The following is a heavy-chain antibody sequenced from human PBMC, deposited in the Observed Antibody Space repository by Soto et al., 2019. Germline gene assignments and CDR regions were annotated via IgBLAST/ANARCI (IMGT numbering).Heavy chain of an antibody. CDR1: GGSFSGYY. CDR2: INHNGVT. CDR3: ARSVQLWTPFDY. D-gene: IGHD1-1*01. Sequence: PSETLSLTCVVYGGSFSGYYWSWIRQPPGKGLEWIGEINHNGVTNYNPSLKSRVTISVDSSKNQFSLNLNTLTAADTAVYYCARSVQLWTPFDYWGQGTLVTVS. V-gene: IGHV4-34*01. J-gene: IGHJ4*02.